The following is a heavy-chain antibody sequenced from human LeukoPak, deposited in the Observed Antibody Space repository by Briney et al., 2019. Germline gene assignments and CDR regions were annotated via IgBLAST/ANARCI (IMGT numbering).Heavy chain of an antibody. CDR1: GGSISSYY. CDR3: ARSAIDAFDI. V-gene: IGHV4-59*08. CDR2: IYNSGST. J-gene: IGHJ3*02. Sequence: SETLSLTCTVSGGSISSYYWSWIRQPPWKGLECIGYIYNSGSTNYNPSLKSRVSISVDTSKNQFSLKLGSVTAADTAVYYCARSAIDAFDIWGQGTMVTVSS. D-gene: IGHD6-25*01.